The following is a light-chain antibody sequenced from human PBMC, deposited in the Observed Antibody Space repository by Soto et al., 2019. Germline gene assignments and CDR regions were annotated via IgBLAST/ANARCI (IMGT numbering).Light chain of an antibody. Sequence: DIQMTQSPSSLSASVGDRVTITCRASQSISFYLNWYQQRPGKAPKVLIYAASNLQSGVPSRFSGSGSGTDFTLTISSLQPEDFATYYCQQSYNTPPTFGQGTKVDIK. CDR2: AAS. V-gene: IGKV1-39*01. CDR3: QQSYNTPPT. J-gene: IGKJ1*01. CDR1: QSISFY.